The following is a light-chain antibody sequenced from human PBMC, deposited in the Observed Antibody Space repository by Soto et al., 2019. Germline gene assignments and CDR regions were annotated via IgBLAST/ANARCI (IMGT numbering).Light chain of an antibody. CDR2: DVN. J-gene: IGLJ3*02. V-gene: IGLV2-11*01. CDR1: SSDVGGYNY. CDR3: CSYAGSHTPWV. Sequence: QSVLTQPRSVSGSPGQSVTISCTGTSSDVGGYNYVSWYQQHPGKAPKLMSYDVNKWPSGVPDRFSGSKSGNTASLTISGLQAEDEADYHCCSYAGSHTPWVFGGGTKVTVL.